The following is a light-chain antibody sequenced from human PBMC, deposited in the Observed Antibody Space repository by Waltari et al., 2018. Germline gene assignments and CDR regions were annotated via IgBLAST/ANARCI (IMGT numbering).Light chain of an antibody. CDR3: SSYTRRNTPSSV. J-gene: IGLJ1*01. CDR1: SSDIGGYDY. Sequence: QPASVSGSPGQSITIPCTGTSSDIGGYDYVSWYQQHPGKAPKLLIYEVTNRPSGVSNRFSGSKSGNTASLAISGLQPEDEADYYCSSYTRRNTPSSVFGTGTQVTVL. CDR2: EVT. V-gene: IGLV2-14*01.